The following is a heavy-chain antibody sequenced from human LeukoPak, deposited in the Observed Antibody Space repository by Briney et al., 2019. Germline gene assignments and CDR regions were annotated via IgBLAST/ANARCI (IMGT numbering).Heavy chain of an antibody. V-gene: IGHV3-23*01. D-gene: IGHD6-19*01. Sequence: PGGSLRLSCAASGFTFSSYAMSWVRQAAGKGLEWVSAISGGGDTTYYADSVKGRFTTSRDNSKNTLYLQMHSLRAEDTAVYFCAKARAPYSGGWYFRTTDYWGQRTLITVSS. CDR2: ISGGGDTT. CDR3: AKARAPYSGGWYFRTTDY. CDR1: GFTFSSYA. J-gene: IGHJ4*02.